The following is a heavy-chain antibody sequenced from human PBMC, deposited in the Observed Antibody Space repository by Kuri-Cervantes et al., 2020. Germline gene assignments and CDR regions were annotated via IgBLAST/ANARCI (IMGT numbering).Heavy chain of an antibody. CDR3: ATFISSYYDFRGFDP. V-gene: IGHV1-8*01. J-gene: IGHJ5*02. CDR2: MHPHTGKT. Sequence: ASVKGSCKASGYSFTSYEINWVRPAPGQGLEWMGWMHPHTGKTRNAQKFQDRLTITSNTSASTAYMELSSLTPEDTAVYYCATFISSYYDFRGFDPWGQGTLVTVSS. D-gene: IGHD3-3*01. CDR1: GYSFTSYE.